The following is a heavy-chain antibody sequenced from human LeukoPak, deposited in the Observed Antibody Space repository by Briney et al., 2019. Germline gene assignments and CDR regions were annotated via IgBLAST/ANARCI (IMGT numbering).Heavy chain of an antibody. J-gene: IGHJ6*02. Sequence: PGGSLRLSCAASGFTFSSYTMHWVRQAPWKGLEWVSTITRTSTYIYYADSLKGRFTVSRDNAKNSLYLQMNSLRADDTAVYYCARPGIAATGSHSVEFRNYFYYGMDVWGQGTTVTVSS. CDR3: ARPGIAATGSHSVEFRNYFYYGMDV. V-gene: IGHV3-21*01. CDR1: GFTFSSYT. CDR2: ITRTSTYI. D-gene: IGHD6-13*01.